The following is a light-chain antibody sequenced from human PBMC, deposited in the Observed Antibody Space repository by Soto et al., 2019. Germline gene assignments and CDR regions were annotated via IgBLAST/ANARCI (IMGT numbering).Light chain of an antibody. CDR1: QSVNIY. CDR3: QQRGKWPST. CDR2: DAS. Sequence: EIVLTQSPATLSLSPGERATLSCRASQSVNIYLAWYQQKPGQAPRLLIYDASNRATGIPARFSGSGSGTDFTLTISSLEPEDIAVYYCQQRGKWPSTFGPGTKVDIK. V-gene: IGKV3-11*01. J-gene: IGKJ2*02.